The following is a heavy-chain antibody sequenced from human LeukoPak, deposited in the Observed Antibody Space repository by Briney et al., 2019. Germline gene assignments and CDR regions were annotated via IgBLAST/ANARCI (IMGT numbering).Heavy chain of an antibody. CDR1: GFTFSSYG. D-gene: IGHD2-2*01. J-gene: IGHJ3*02. CDR3: AKDEYCSSTSCYPDAFDI. V-gene: IGHV3-30*02. Sequence: GSLRLSCAASGFTFSSYGMHWVRQAPGKGLEWVAFIRYDGSNKYYADSVKGRFTISRDNSKNTLYLQMNSLRAEDTAVYYCAKDEYCSSTSCYPDAFDIWGQGTMVIVSS. CDR2: IRYDGSNK.